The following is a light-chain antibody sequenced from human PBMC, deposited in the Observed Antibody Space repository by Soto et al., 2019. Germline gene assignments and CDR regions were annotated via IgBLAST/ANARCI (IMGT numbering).Light chain of an antibody. V-gene: IGLV2-8*01. CDR1: SSDVGGYNY. Sequence: QSALTQPPSASGSPGQSVTISCTGTSSDVGGYNYVSWYQQHPGKAPKLMIYEVSKRPSGVPDCFSGSKSGNTASLTVSGLQAEDEADYYCSSYAGSNNVFGTGTKVTVL. J-gene: IGLJ1*01. CDR2: EVS. CDR3: SSYAGSNNV.